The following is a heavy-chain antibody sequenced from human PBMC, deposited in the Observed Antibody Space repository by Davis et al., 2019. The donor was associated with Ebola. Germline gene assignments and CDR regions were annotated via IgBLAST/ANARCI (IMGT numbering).Heavy chain of an antibody. CDR1: GFTFNSYV. J-gene: IGHJ6*02. Sequence: HTGGSLRLSCAASGFTFNSYVMHWVRQIPGKGLVWVSRISSDGETTTYADSVKGRFTISRDNAKNTLYLQMNSLRAEDTAVYYCAQSIEMTPRGVYYYGMDVWGQGTTVAVSS. CDR3: AQSIEMTPRGVYYYGMDV. V-gene: IGHV3-74*01. CDR2: ISSDGETT. D-gene: IGHD5-24*01.